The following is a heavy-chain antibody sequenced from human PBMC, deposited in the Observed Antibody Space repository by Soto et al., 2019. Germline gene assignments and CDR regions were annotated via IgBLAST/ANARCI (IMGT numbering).Heavy chain of an antibody. D-gene: IGHD3-10*01. J-gene: IGHJ4*02. V-gene: IGHV3-23*01. CDR2: ISGSGGST. Sequence: GGSLRLSCAASGFTFSSYAMSWVRQAPGKGLEWVSAISGSGGSTYYTDSVKGRFTISRDNSKNTLYLQMNSLRAEDTAVYYCAKVVRGVIIRYFDYWGQGTLVTVSS. CDR3: AKVVRGVIIRYFDY. CDR1: GFTFSSYA.